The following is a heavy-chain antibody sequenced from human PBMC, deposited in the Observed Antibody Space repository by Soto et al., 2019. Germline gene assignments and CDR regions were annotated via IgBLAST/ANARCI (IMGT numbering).Heavy chain of an antibody. V-gene: IGHV3-13*05. J-gene: IGHJ4*02. CDR2: IGDIDDP. Sequence: EVQLVESGGGLAQPGGSLRLSCAASGFTIRNYDMHWVRQTTGKGLEWVSGIGDIDDPYYADSVKGRFTISREIAKNSLYLQMDGLRAGDSAVYYCARGHRPSYTSDYWGQGTLVTVSS. CDR1: GFTIRNYD. D-gene: IGHD4-4*01. CDR3: ARGHRPSYTSDY.